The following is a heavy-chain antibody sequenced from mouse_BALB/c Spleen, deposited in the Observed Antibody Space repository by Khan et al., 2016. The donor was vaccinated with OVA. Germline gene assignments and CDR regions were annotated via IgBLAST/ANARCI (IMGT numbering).Heavy chain of an antibody. Sequence: EVKLEESGPGLVKPSQSLSLTCTVTGYSITSDYAWNWIRQFPGNKLEWMGYLSYSGRTSYKPSLKSRISITRDTSKKQFFLLLNYVTTEDTATYDCSRSVTITTVVATYFDYWGQGTTLTVSS. V-gene: IGHV3-2*02. CDR3: SRSVTITTVVATYFDY. CDR2: LSYSGRT. J-gene: IGHJ2*01. CDR1: GYSITSDYA. D-gene: IGHD1-1*01.